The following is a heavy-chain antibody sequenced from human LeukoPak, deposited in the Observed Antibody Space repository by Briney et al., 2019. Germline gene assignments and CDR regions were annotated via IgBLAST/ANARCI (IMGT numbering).Heavy chain of an antibody. Sequence: GGSLRLSCAASGFTFSSYGMHWVRQAPGKGLEWVAVISYDGSNKYYADSVKGRFTISRDNSKNTLYLQMNSLRAEDTAVYYCAKEKTPYHYGSGSEDYWGQGTLVTVSS. V-gene: IGHV3-30*18. CDR3: AKEKTPYHYGSGSEDY. D-gene: IGHD3-10*01. CDR1: GFTFSSYG. CDR2: ISYDGSNK. J-gene: IGHJ4*02.